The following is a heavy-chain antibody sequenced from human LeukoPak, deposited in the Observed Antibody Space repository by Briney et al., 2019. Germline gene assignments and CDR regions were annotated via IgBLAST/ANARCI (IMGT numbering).Heavy chain of an antibody. Sequence: GGSLGLSCAASGFTFSSYAMSWVRQAPGKGLEWLSTISGSGGSTYYADPVKGRFTISRDNSKNTLYLQMNSLRAEDTAVYYCAKDRQLDWFDPWGQGTLVTVSS. V-gene: IGHV3-23*01. CDR3: AKDRQLDWFDP. CDR2: ISGSGGST. CDR1: GFTFSSYA. D-gene: IGHD6-19*01. J-gene: IGHJ5*02.